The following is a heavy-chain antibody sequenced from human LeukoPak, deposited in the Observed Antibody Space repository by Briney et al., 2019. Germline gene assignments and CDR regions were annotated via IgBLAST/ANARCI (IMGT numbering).Heavy chain of an antibody. V-gene: IGHV4-31*03. D-gene: IGHD2-2*02. Sequence: SETLSLTCTVSGGSISSGGYYWSWIRQHPGKGLEWIGYIYYSGSTYYNPSLKSRVTISVDTSKNQFSLKLSSVTAADTAVYYCASGCSSTSCYNYYMDVWDKGTTVTVSS. J-gene: IGHJ6*03. CDR2: IYYSGST. CDR3: ASGCSSTSCYNYYMDV. CDR1: GGSISSGGYY.